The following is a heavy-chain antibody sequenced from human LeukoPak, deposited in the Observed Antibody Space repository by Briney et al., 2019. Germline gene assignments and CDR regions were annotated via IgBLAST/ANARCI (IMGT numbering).Heavy chain of an antibody. Sequence: GSLRLSCAASGFTFSNAWMSWVRQAPGKGLEWVGRIKSKTDGGTTDYAAPVKGRFTISRDDSKNTLYLQMNSLKTEDTAVYYCITGSSSGLGFDPWGQGTLVTVS. D-gene: IGHD6-19*01. CDR1: GFTFSNAW. V-gene: IGHV3-15*01. CDR3: ITGSSSGLGFDP. J-gene: IGHJ5*02. CDR2: IKSKTDGGTT.